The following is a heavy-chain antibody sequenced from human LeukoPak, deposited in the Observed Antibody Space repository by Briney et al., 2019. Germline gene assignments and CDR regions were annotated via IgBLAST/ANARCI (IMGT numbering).Heavy chain of an antibody. J-gene: IGHJ6*02. Sequence: PGGSLRLSCAASGFTFSSYAMSWVRQAPGKGLEWVAIISYDGSSKYYADSVKGRFTISRDNSKITMYLQMNSLRPEDTAVYYCARALAVASSTYYYGMDVWGQGTTVTVSS. D-gene: IGHD6-19*01. CDR3: ARALAVASSTYYYGMDV. CDR1: GFTFSSYA. CDR2: ISYDGSSK. V-gene: IGHV3-30-3*01.